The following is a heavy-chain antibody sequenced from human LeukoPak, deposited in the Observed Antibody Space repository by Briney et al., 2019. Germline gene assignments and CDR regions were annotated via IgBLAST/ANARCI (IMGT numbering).Heavy chain of an antibody. J-gene: IGHJ5*01. Sequence: PSETLSLTCAVSGASISSSIHYWGSVRQPPGKGLEWIGSVYYSGGTYYNPSLESRLTISVDTSNNRFSLKLKSVTAADTAVFYCARVTTGSTTLDSWGQGILVTVSS. CDR3: ARVTTGSTTLDS. D-gene: IGHD1-1*01. V-gene: IGHV4-39*02. CDR2: VYYSGGT. CDR1: GASISSSIHY.